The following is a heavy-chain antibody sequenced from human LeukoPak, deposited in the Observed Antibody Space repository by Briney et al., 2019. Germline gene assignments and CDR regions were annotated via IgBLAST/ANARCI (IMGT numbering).Heavy chain of an antibody. V-gene: IGHV3-7*01. CDR2: IKQDGSEK. CDR1: GFTVSSNY. Sequence: GGSLRLSCAASGFTVSSNYMSWVRQAPGKGLEWVANIKQDGSEKYYVDSVKGRFTISRDNAKNSLYLQMNSLRAEDTAVYYCARVGIQLWSYYFDYWGQGTLVTVSS. J-gene: IGHJ4*02. D-gene: IGHD5-18*01. CDR3: ARVGIQLWSYYFDY.